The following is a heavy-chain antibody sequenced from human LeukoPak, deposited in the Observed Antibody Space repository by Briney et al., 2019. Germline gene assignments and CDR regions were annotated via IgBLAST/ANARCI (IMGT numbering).Heavy chain of an antibody. D-gene: IGHD6-19*01. CDR1: GGTFSSYA. Sequence: ASVKVSCKASGGTFSSYAISWVRQAPGQGLEWMGWMNPNSGNTGYAQKFQGRVTMTRNTSISTAYMELSSLRSEDTAVYYCARVWASGWYGDAFDIWGQGTMVTVSS. CDR2: MNPNSGNT. J-gene: IGHJ3*02. CDR3: ARVWASGWYGDAFDI. V-gene: IGHV1-8*02.